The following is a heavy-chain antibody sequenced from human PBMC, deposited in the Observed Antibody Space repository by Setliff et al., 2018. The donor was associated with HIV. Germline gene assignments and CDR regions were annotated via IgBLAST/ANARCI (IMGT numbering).Heavy chain of an antibody. CDR2: ISGGGKSI. CDR1: GFTFSSYT. J-gene: IGHJ4*02. V-gene: IGHV3-21*01. D-gene: IGHD1-26*01. Sequence: GGSLRLSCAASGFTFSSYTMHWVRQAPGKGLEWVASISGGGKSIYYADSVKGRFTISRDNADRSLYLQMNNLRAEDTAVYYCVRDYMWAFDYWGQGTLGTSPQ. CDR3: VRDYMWAFDY.